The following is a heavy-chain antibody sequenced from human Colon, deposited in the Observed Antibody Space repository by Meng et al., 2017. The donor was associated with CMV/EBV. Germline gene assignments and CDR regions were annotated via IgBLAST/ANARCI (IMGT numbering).Heavy chain of an antibody. CDR1: GFTFDDYA. D-gene: IGHD1-26*01. CDR2: ISWDGGST. J-gene: IGHJ3*02. CDR3: ARGRDGSYPHDAFDI. Sequence: GGSLRLSCAASGFTFDDYAMHWVRQAPGKGLEWVSLISWDGGSTYYADSVKGRFTISRDNAKNSLYLQMNSLRAEDTAVYYCARGRDGSYPHDAFDIWGQGTMVTVSS. V-gene: IGHV3-43D*03.